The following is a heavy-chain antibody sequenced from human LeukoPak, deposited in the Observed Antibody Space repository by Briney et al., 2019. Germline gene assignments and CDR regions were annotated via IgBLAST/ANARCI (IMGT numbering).Heavy chain of an antibody. Sequence: PGGSLRLSCAASGFTFSSYSMNWVRQAPGKGLEWVSSISSSSSYIYYADSVKGRFTISRDNAKNSLYLQMNSLRAEDTAAYYCARDRVLNWFDPWGQGTLVTVSS. CDR3: ARDRVLNWFDP. D-gene: IGHD3-10*01. CDR2: ISSSSSYI. J-gene: IGHJ5*02. V-gene: IGHV3-21*01. CDR1: GFTFSSYS.